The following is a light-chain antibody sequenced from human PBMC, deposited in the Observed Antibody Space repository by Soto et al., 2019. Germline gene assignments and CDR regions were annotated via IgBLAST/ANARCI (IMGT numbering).Light chain of an antibody. J-gene: IGLJ2*01. CDR1: SSDVGGYNY. CDR2: DVS. Sequence: QSALTQPASVSGYPGQSITISCTGPSSDVGGYNYVSWYQQHPGKAPKLMIYDVSNRPSGVSNRFSGSKSGNTASLTISGRQAEDGADYYCSSYTSSSTPVVFGGGTKLTVL. V-gene: IGLV2-14*01. CDR3: SSYTSSSTPVV.